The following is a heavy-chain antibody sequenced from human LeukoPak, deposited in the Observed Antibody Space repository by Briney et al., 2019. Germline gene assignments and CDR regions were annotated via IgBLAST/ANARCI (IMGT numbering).Heavy chain of an antibody. D-gene: IGHD6-13*01. J-gene: IGHJ4*02. CDR3: AREIGYSFDY. V-gene: IGHV4-59*01. Sequence: SETLSLTCTVSGVSISSYYWSWIRQPPGKGLEWIGYIYYSGSTNYNPSLKSRVTISVDTSKNQFSLKLSSVTAADTAVYYCAREIGYSFDYWGQGTLVTVSS. CDR1: GVSISSYY. CDR2: IYYSGST.